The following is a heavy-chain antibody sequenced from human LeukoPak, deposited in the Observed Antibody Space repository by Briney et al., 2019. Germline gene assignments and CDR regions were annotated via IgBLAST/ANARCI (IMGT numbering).Heavy chain of an antibody. Sequence: SETLSLTCTVSGGSISSYYWSWIRQPPGKGLEWIGYIYTSGSTNYNPSLKSRVTISVDTSKNQFSLKLSSVTAADTAVYYCASLLYYDILTGYSLDVWGQGTTVTVSS. V-gene: IGHV4-4*09. CDR3: ASLLYYDILTGYSLDV. CDR1: GGSISSYY. J-gene: IGHJ6*02. CDR2: IYTSGST. D-gene: IGHD3-9*01.